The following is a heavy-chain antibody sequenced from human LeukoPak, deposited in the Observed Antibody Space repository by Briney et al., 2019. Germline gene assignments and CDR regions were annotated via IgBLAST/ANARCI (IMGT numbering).Heavy chain of an antibody. CDR1: GASFNSHY. V-gene: IGHV4-59*11. D-gene: IGHD6-13*01. J-gene: IGHJ4*02. CDR3: ASRPAGSTWYGVFDY. Sequence: KPSETLSPTCTVSGASFNSHYWSWIRQPPGKTLEWIGYIFGSGNTDYNPSLKSRVTMSLDTSRNQFSLKMNSVTAADTALYYCASRPAGSTWYGVFDYWSQGTLVTVSS. CDR2: IFGSGNT.